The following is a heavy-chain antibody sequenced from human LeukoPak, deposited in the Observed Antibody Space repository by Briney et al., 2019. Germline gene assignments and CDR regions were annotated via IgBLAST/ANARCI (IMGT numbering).Heavy chain of an antibody. Sequence: PSETLSLTCTVSGGSISSYYWSWIRQPPGKGLEWIGYIYYSGSTNYNHSLKSRVTISVDTSKNQFSLKLSSVTAADTAVYYCARVVRAYYGSGTYTYWFDPWGQGTLVTVSS. V-gene: IGHV4-59*01. D-gene: IGHD3-10*01. CDR3: ARVVRAYYGSGTYTYWFDP. CDR1: GGSISSYY. CDR2: IYYSGST. J-gene: IGHJ5*02.